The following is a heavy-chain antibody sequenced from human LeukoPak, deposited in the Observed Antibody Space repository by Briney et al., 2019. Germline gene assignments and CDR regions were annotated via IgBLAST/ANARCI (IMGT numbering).Heavy chain of an antibody. CDR3: AREIAAHDYYYYYYMDV. V-gene: IGHV3-21*01. CDR1: GFTFSTYS. D-gene: IGHD2-15*01. CDR2: ISSSSTYI. Sequence: GGSLRLSCAASGFTFSTYSMNWVRQAPGKGLEWVSSISSSSTYIYYGDSVKGRFTISRDDAKNSLYLQMNSLRVEDTAVYYCAREIAAHDYYYYYYMDVWGKGTTVTISS. J-gene: IGHJ6*03.